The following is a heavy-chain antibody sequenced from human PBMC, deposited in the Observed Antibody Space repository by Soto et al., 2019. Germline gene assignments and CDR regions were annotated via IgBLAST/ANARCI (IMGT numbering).Heavy chain of an antibody. D-gene: IGHD3-3*01. V-gene: IGHV4-59*08. J-gene: IGHJ4*02. CDR3: ARGGWRQIDY. CDR2: IYYSGNT. CDR1: GGSINNYW. Sequence: SETLSLTCTVSGGSINNYWWSWIRQPPGKGLEWIGHIYYSGNTNYNPSLRSRVTISVDTSKNQFSLRLSSVTAADTAVYYCARGGWRQIDYWGQGTLVTVSS.